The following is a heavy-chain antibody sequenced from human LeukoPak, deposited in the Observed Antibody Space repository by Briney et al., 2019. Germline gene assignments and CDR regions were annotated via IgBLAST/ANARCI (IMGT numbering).Heavy chain of an antibody. J-gene: IGHJ4*02. Sequence: GGSLRLSCAASGFAFNKYWMHWVRQTPGRGLVWVSRINGDGSTTSYADSVKGGFTISRDNAKNTLYLQMSSLRAEDTAVYYCATGNYYDSRGYYTFGHWGQGTLVTVSS. CDR1: GFAFNKYW. D-gene: IGHD3-22*01. V-gene: IGHV3-74*01. CDR2: INGDGSTT. CDR3: ATGNYYDSRGYYTFGH.